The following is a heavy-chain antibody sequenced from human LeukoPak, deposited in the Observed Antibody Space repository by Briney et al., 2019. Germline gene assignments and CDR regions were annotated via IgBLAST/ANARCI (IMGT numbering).Heavy chain of an antibody. Sequence: GGSLRLSCAACGFTFSSYAMSWVRQAPGKGLEWVSAISGSGGSTYYADSVKGRFTISRDNSKNTLYLQMNSLRAEDTAVYCCAKARHIVVVTAIPFDYWGQGTLVTVSS. CDR2: ISGSGGST. V-gene: IGHV3-23*01. J-gene: IGHJ4*02. CDR1: GFTFSSYA. D-gene: IGHD2-21*02. CDR3: AKARHIVVVTAIPFDY.